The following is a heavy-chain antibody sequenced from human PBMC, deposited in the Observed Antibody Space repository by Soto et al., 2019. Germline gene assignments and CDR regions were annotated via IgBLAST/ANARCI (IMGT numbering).Heavy chain of an antibody. J-gene: IGHJ4*02. CDR3: ARDQEITGTYFDY. Sequence: QVQLVESGGGVVQPGRSLRLSCAASGFTFSSYAMHWVRQAPGKGLEWVAVISYDGSNKYYADSVKGRFTISRDNSKNTLYLQMNSLRAEDTAVYYCARDQEITGTYFDYWGQGTLVTVSS. CDR2: ISYDGSNK. CDR1: GFTFSSYA. V-gene: IGHV3-30-3*01. D-gene: IGHD1-7*01.